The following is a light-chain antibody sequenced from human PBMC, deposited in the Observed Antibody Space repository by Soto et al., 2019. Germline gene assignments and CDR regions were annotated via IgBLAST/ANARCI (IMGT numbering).Light chain of an antibody. CDR1: QSVSTN. J-gene: IGKJ4*01. CDR3: QQYDMTSG. Sequence: EIVMTQSPATLSVPPGERATLSCRASQSVSTNLAWYQQKPGQAPKVLIYAASTRATGIPARFSSSGSGTEFTLTISTLQSEDFAVYYCQQYDMTSGFGGGTKVEIK. CDR2: AAS. V-gene: IGKV3-15*01.